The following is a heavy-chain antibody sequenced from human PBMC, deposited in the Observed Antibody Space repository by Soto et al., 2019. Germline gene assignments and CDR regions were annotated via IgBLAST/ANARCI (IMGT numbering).Heavy chain of an antibody. CDR3: AREANGYGDYVGVKAFDI. J-gene: IGHJ3*02. D-gene: IGHD4-17*01. Sequence: SETLSLTCTVSGGSISSYYWSWIRQPPGKGLEWIGYIYYSGSTNYNPSLKSRVTISVDTSKNQFSLKLSSVTAADTAVYYCAREANGYGDYVGVKAFDIWGQGTMVTVSS. CDR1: GGSISSYY. V-gene: IGHV4-59*01. CDR2: IYYSGST.